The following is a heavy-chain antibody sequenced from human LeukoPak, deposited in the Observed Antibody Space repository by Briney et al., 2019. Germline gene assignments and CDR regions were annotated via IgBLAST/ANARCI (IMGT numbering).Heavy chain of an antibody. CDR3: VRGDWYFES. J-gene: IGHJ4*02. CDR1: GFNFSDSR. CDR2: INRDGTEK. Sequence: GGSLRLSCATSGFNFSDSRMTWVRQAPGKGLQWVANINRDGTEKHFLDSVEGRFTISRDNAKKSLYLLMNSLRPQDTAVYFCVRGDWYFESWGQGTLVTASS. D-gene: IGHD2-21*01. V-gene: IGHV3-7*04.